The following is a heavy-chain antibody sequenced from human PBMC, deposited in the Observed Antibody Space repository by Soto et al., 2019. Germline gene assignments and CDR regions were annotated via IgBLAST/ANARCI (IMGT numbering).Heavy chain of an antibody. CDR3: ARRRYGAY. D-gene: IGHD3-10*01. Sequence: ASVKVSCKGSGYGFTTYGITWVRQAPGQGLEWMAWISAHNGNTNYAQKLQGRVTVTRDTSTSTAYMELRSLRSDDTAVYYCARRRYGAYWGQGSLVTVSS. J-gene: IGHJ4*02. CDR1: GYGFTTYG. CDR2: ISAHNGNT. V-gene: IGHV1-18*01.